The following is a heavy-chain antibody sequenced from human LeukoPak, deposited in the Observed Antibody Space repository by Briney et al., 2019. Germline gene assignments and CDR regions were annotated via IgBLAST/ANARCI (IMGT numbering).Heavy chain of an antibody. V-gene: IGHV4-59*08. CDR1: GGPISSYY. J-gene: IGHJ4*02. CDR2: IYYSGST. CDR3: ARGARGSYSY. D-gene: IGHD1-26*01. Sequence: DPSETLSLTCTASGGPISSYYGSGIRQPPGKGLEWIGYIYYSGSTNYNPSLKSRVTISVDTSKNQFSLKLSSVTAADTAVYYCARGARGSYSYWGQGTLVTVSS.